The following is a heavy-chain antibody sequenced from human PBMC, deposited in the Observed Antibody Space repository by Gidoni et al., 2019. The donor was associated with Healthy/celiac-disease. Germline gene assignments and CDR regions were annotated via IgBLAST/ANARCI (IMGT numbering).Heavy chain of an antibody. CDR3: ARAIAAAGTIDY. J-gene: IGHJ4*02. CDR2: IYYSGST. D-gene: IGHD6-13*01. Sequence: QVQLQESGPGLVKPSQTLSLTSTVSGGSISSGGYYWSWIRQHPGKGLEWIGYIYYSGSTYYNPSLKSRVTISVDTSKNQFSLKLSSVTAADTAVYYCARAIAAAGTIDYWGQGTLVTVSS. V-gene: IGHV4-31*03. CDR1: GGSISSGGYY.